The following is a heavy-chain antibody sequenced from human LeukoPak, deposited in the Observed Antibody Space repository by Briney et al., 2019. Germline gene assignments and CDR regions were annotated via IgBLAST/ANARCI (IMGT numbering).Heavy chain of an antibody. J-gene: IGHJ4*02. D-gene: IGHD3-22*01. CDR1: GFTFSSYG. CDR3: AKGRVHYYDSSGYSPFDY. V-gene: IGHV3-30*02. Sequence: GGSLRLSCAASGFTFSSYGMHWVRQAPGKGLEWVAFIRYDGSNKYYADSVKGRFTISRDNSKNTLYLQMNSLRGEDTAVYYCAKGRVHYYDSSGYSPFDYWGQGTLVTVSS. CDR2: IRYDGSNK.